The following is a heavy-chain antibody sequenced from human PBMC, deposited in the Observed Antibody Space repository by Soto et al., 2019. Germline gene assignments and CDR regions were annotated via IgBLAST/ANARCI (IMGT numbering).Heavy chain of an antibody. J-gene: IGHJ1*01. V-gene: IGHV4-39*01. CDR1: GGSISSSSYY. CDR3: ARHSKQWLVLGYFQH. D-gene: IGHD6-19*01. CDR2: IYYSGST. Sequence: SETLSLTCTVSGGSISSSSYYWGWIRQPPGKGLEWIGSIYYSGSTYYDPSLKSRVTISVDTSKNQFSLKLSSVTAADTAVYYCARHSKQWLVLGYFQHWGQGTLVTVS.